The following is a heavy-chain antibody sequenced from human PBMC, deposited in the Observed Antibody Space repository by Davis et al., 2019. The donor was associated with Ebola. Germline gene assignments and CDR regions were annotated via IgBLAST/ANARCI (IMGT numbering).Heavy chain of an antibody. CDR1: GFTFSNAW. Sequence: GESLKISCPASGFTFSNAWMSWVRQAPGKGLEWVANIKPDGSERHHVDSVKGRFTISRDNAKNSLYLQMNSLRAEDTAFYYCARDVYASVDNWGQGTLVTVSS. CDR3: ARDVYASVDN. J-gene: IGHJ4*02. V-gene: IGHV3-7*03. CDR2: IKPDGSER. D-gene: IGHD2-8*01.